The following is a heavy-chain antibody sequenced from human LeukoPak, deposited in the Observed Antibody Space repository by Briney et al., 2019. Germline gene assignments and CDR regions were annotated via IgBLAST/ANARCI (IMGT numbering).Heavy chain of an antibody. CDR2: ISNDGNMI. D-gene: IGHD4-4*01. V-gene: IGHV3-30-3*01. J-gene: IGHJ4*02. CDR3: STEAVVTVTGFDF. CDR1: GFTFSTYS. Sequence: GGSLRLSCAASGFTFSTYSMHWVRQAPGKGLDWVAVISNDGNMIYYADSVKGRFTISRDNSKKKLYLQMNSLRAEDTAVYYCSTEAVVTVTGFDFWGQGTLVTVSS.